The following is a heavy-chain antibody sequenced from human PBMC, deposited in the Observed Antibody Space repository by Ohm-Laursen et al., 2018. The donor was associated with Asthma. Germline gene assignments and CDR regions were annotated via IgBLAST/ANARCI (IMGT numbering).Heavy chain of an antibody. D-gene: IGHD4-23*01. CDR2: IFPGDSDT. J-gene: IGHJ4*02. V-gene: IGHV5-51*01. CDR1: GYSFTSYW. CDR3: ARHFPYDYGGNRYYYYDY. Sequence: RESLKISCKGSGYSFTSYWIGWVRQMPGKGLEWMGIIFPGDSDTRYSPSFQGQVTISADKSISTAYLQWSSLKASDTAMYDCARHFPYDYGGNRYYYYDYWGQGTLVTVSS.